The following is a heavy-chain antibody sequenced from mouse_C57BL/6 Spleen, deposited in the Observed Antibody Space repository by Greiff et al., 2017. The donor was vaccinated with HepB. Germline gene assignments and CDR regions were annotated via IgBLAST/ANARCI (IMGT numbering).Heavy chain of an antibody. CDR2: INHNNGGT. CDR3: ASAIRGYFDY. Sequence: EVQLQQSGPELVKPGASVKIPCKASGYTFTDYNMDWVKQSHGKSLEWIGDINHNNGGTIYNQKFKGKATLTVDKSSSTAYMELRSLTSEDTAVYYCASAIRGYFDYWGQGTTLTVSS. CDR1: GYTFTDYN. J-gene: IGHJ2*01. V-gene: IGHV1-18*01.